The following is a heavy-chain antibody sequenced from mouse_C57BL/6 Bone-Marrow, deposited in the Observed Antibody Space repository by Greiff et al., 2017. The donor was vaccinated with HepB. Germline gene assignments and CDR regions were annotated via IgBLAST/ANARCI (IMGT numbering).Heavy chain of an antibody. V-gene: IGHV1-26*01. CDR1: GYTFTDYY. J-gene: IGHJ1*03. CDR3: ARGVITTVVALDWYFDV. Sequence: EVQLQQSGPELVKPGASVKISCKASGYTFTDYYMNWVKQSHGKSLEWIGDINPNNGGTSYNQKFKGKATLTVDKSSSTAYMELRSLTSEDSAVYYCARGVITTVVALDWYFDVWGTGTTVTVSS. CDR2: INPNNGGT. D-gene: IGHD1-1*01.